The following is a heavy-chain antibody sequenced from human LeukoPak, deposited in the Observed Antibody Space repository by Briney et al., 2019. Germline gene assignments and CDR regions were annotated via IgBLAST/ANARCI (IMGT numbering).Heavy chain of an antibody. J-gene: IGHJ2*01. CDR3: ARVYYSSSYDYWYFDL. Sequence: PSETLSLTCTFSGGSLSNTNYYWGWIRQPPGKGLEWIGSIYYSGTTYYNPSLKSRVTISVDTSKNQFSLKLSSVTAAGTAVYYCARVYYSSSYDYWYFDLWGRGTLVTVSS. V-gene: IGHV4-39*07. CDR2: IYYSGTT. D-gene: IGHD6-13*01. CDR1: GGSLSNTNYY.